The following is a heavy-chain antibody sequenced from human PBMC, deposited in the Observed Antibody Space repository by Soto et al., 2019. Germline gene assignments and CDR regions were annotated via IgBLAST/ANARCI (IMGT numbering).Heavy chain of an antibody. CDR2: IYYSGST. CDR3: ARLRYGFDY. V-gene: IGHV4-39*01. Sequence: LSLTCTVSGGSISSSSYYWGWIRQPPGKGLEWIGSIYYSGSTYYNPSLKSRVTISVDTSKNQFSLKLSSVTAADTAVYYCARLRYGFDYWGQGTLVTVSS. D-gene: IGHD5-18*01. CDR1: GGSISSSSYY. J-gene: IGHJ4*02.